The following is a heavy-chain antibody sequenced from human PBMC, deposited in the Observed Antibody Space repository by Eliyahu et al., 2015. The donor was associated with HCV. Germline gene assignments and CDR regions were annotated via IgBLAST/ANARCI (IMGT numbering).Heavy chain of an antibody. V-gene: IGHV3-73*01. J-gene: IGHJ4*02. CDR1: GFVFXGSA. CDR3: TRHLVRGLIDYFDY. Sequence: EVQLVEXGGGVVQPGGSLILSXAGSGFVFXGSAIHWVRQGPGKGLEWVGRIKNKPNNYATAYGVSVRGRFTISRDDSSNTAYLQMNSLETDDTAVYYCTRHLVRGLIDYFDYWGQGTLVTVSS. CDR2: IKNKPNNYAT. D-gene: IGHD3-10*01.